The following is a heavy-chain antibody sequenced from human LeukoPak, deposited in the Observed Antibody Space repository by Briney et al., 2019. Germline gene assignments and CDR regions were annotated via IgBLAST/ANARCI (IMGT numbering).Heavy chain of an antibody. CDR2: ISWNGVTT. D-gene: IGHD6-13*01. Sequence: GWSLRLSCAASGFSFRGYTMHWVRQVPGKGLEWVYLISWNGVTTYYGDSVKGRFTIARDDSNNSLFLQMNSLRSEDTALYYCAASDGEQQLALWGQGTLVTVSS. CDR3: AASDGEQQLAL. CDR1: GFSFRGYT. V-gene: IGHV3-43*01. J-gene: IGHJ4*02.